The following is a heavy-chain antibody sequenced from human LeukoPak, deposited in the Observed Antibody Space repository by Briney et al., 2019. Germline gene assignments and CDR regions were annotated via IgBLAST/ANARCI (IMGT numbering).Heavy chain of an antibody. CDR2: IYYSGST. CDR3: ARQPAEMDY. CDR1: GGSISSYY. Sequence: SETLPLTCTVSGGSISSYYWSWIRQPPGKGLEWIGYIYYSGSTNYNPSLKSRVTISVDTSKNQFSLKLSSVTAADTAAYYCARQPAEMDYWGQGTLVTVSS. J-gene: IGHJ4*02. V-gene: IGHV4-59*08.